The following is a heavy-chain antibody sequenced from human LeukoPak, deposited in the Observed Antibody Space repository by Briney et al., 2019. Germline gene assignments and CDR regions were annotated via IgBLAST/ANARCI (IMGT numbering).Heavy chain of an antibody. V-gene: IGHV3-43*02. CDR3: AKDMGPLGTIWIDY. CDR1: RFTFDDYA. Sequence: GGSLRLSCAASRFTFDDYAMHWVRQAPGKGLDWVSLISGDGGYTYYADSLKGRFTVSRDNSKNSLYLQMNSLRTEDTALYYCAKDMGPLGTIWIDYWGQGTLVTVSS. D-gene: IGHD3-3*01. J-gene: IGHJ4*02. CDR2: ISGDGGYT.